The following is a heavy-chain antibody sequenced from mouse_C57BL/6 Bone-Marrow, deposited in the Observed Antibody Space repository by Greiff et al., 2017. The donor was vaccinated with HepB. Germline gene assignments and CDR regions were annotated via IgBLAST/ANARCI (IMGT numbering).Heavy chain of an antibody. J-gene: IGHJ4*01. V-gene: IGHV1-52*01. Sequence: QVQLQQPGAELVRPGSSVKLSCKASGYTFTSYWMHWVKQRPIQGLEWIGNIDPSDSETHYNQKFTDKATLTVDKSSSTAYMQLSSLTSEYSAVYYCASQGYDYDYYYAMDYWGQGTSVTVSS. D-gene: IGHD2-4*01. CDR1: GYTFTSYW. CDR3: ASQGYDYDYYYAMDY. CDR2: IDPSDSET.